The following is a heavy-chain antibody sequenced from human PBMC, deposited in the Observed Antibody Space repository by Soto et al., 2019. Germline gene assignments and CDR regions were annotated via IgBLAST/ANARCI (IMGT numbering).Heavy chain of an antibody. CDR2: IWSDGSNR. CDR3: ARDGQSPAPYAFDM. CDR1: GFSFSSHA. V-gene: IGHV3-33*01. J-gene: IGHJ3*02. Sequence: QVQLVESGGGVVQPGMSLRLSCATSGFSFSSHAIHWVRQAPGKGLEWVAQIWSDGSNRYYADSMRGRFTISRDFSNTMAFLQMDSLRAEDTAVYYCARDGQSPAPYAFDMWGQGTLVIVSS.